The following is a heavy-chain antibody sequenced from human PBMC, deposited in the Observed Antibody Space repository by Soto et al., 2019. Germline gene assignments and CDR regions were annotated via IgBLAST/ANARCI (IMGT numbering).Heavy chain of an antibody. CDR1: GYTFTSYA. D-gene: IGHD6-13*01. CDR3: ARGGRVAADPIGY. V-gene: IGHV1-3*01. Sequence: ASVNVSCKASGYTFTSYAMHWVRQAPGQRLEWMGWINAGNGDTKYSQKFQGRVTITRDTSASTAYMELSSLRSEDTAVYYCARGGRVAADPIGYWGEGTLVTVSS. CDR2: INAGNGDT. J-gene: IGHJ4*02.